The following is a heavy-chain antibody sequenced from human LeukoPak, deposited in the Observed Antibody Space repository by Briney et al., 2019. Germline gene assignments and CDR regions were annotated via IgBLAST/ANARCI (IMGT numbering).Heavy chain of an antibody. V-gene: IGHV3-66*01. CDR2: IYSGGST. Sequence: PGGSLRLSCAASGFTVSDSYLSWVRRAPGKGLEWVSVIYSGGSTYYADSVKGRFTISRDNSRNTLYLQMNGLRAEDTAVYYCVRGWFYGMDVWGPGTTVSVSS. J-gene: IGHJ6*02. D-gene: IGHD3-10*01. CDR3: VRGWFYGMDV. CDR1: GFTVSDSY.